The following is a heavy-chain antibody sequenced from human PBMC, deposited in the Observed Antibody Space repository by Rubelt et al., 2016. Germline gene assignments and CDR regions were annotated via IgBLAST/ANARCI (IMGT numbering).Heavy chain of an antibody. CDR1: GYTFTSYG. CDR3: ARDRIRIAARQGWYFDL. J-gene: IGHJ2*01. D-gene: IGHD6-6*01. Sequence: QVQLVQSGAEVKKPGASVKVSCKASGYTFTSYGISWVRQAPGQGLEWMGWISAYNGNTNYAQKLQGRVTITTDPSTSTAYMELRSLRSDDTAVYYCARDRIRIAARQGWYFDLWGRGTLVTVSS. V-gene: IGHV1-18*01. CDR2: ISAYNGNT.